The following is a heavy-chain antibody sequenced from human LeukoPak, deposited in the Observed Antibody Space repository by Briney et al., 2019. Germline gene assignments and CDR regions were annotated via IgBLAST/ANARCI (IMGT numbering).Heavy chain of an antibody. V-gene: IGHV3-48*03. CDR3: ARDKGTSYLSPFDY. D-gene: IGHD6-6*01. Sequence: GGSLRLSCAASGFTFSSYEMNWVRQAPGKGPEWVSYISSSGSTIYYADSVKGRFTISRDNSKNTLYLQMNSLRAADTAVYYCARDKGTSYLSPFDYWGQGTLVTVSS. J-gene: IGHJ4*02. CDR2: ISSSGSTI. CDR1: GFTFSSYE.